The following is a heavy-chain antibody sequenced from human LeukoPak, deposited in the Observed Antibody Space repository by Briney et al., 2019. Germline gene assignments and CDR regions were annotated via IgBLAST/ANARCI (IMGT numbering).Heavy chain of an antibody. CDR2: INHSGST. V-gene: IGHV4-34*01. Sequence: NSSETLSLTCAVYGGSFSGYYWSWIRQPPGKGLEWIGEINHSGSTNYNPSLKSRVTISVDTSKNQFSLKLRSVTAADTAVYYCARGGRNYYYAMDVWGQGTTVTVSS. CDR3: ARGGRNYYYAMDV. CDR1: GGSFSGYY. J-gene: IGHJ6*02.